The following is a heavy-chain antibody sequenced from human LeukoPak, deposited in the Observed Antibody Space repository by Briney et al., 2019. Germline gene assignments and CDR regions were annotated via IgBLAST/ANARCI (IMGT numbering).Heavy chain of an antibody. D-gene: IGHD4-17*01. CDR3: AKDPNGDYIGAFDM. CDR1: GYTFSRHG. V-gene: IGHV3-33*06. J-gene: IGHJ3*02. CDR2: IWYDGSDK. Sequence: GGSLRLSCAVSGYTFSRHGMHWVRQAPGKGLEWVAAIWYDGSDKYYADSVKGRFTISRDNSKNMLYLQMDSLRAEDTALYYCAKDPNGDYIGAFDMWGQGTMVTVSS.